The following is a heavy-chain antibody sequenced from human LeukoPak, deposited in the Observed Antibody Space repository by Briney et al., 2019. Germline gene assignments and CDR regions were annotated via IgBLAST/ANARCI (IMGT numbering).Heavy chain of an antibody. D-gene: IGHD5-18*01. CDR3: ARDWSGYSYGWDSWFDP. V-gene: IGHV4-31*03. CDR1: GGSISSGGYY. Sequence: SETLSLTCTVSGGSISSGGYYWSWIRQHPGKGLEWIGYIYYSGSTYYNPSLKSRVTISVDTSKNQFSLKLSSVTAADTAVYYCARDWSGYSYGWDSWFDPWGQGTLVTVSS. J-gene: IGHJ5*02. CDR2: IYYSGST.